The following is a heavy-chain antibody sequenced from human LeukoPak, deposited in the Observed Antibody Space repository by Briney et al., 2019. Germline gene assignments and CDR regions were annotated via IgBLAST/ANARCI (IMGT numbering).Heavy chain of an antibody. Sequence: ASVKVSCKASGYSFTSYYMHWVRQAPGQGLEWMGFINPSGSSAAYAQRFQGRLTMTRDMFTSTDYMELTSLTSDDTAVYYCARDNSVGETAWWFDPWGQGTLVTVSS. D-gene: IGHD1-26*01. J-gene: IGHJ5*02. CDR1: GYSFTSYY. CDR3: ARDNSVGETAWWFDP. V-gene: IGHV1-46*01. CDR2: INPSGSSA.